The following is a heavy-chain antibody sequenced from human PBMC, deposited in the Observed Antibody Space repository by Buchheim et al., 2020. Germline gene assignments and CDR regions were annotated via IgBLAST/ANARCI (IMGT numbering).Heavy chain of an antibody. CDR3: ARPATVTTFPWYFDL. CDR2: IYYSGYT. V-gene: IGHV4-59*01. D-gene: IGHD4-17*01. Sequence: QVQLQESGPGLVKSSETLSLTCSVSGGSISTYYWTWIRQPPGKGLEWIGCIYYSGYTYYNPSLKSRVTISVDPSQHQFSLRLSSVTAADTAVYYCARPATVTTFPWYFDLWGRGTL. CDR1: GGSISTYY. J-gene: IGHJ2*01.